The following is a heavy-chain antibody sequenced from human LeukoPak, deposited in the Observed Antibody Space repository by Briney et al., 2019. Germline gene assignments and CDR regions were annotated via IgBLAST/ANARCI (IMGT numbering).Heavy chain of an antibody. J-gene: IGHJ5*02. CDR3: ARRVVPAAIGRPFNWFDP. V-gene: IGHV1-2*02. CDR1: GYTFTGYY. D-gene: IGHD2-2*01. Sequence: ASVKVSCMASGYTFTGYYMHWVRQAPGQGLEWMGWINPNSGGTNYAQKFQGRVTMTRDTSISTAYMELSRLRSDDTAVYYCARRVVPAAIGRPFNWFDPWGQGTLVTVSS. CDR2: INPNSGGT.